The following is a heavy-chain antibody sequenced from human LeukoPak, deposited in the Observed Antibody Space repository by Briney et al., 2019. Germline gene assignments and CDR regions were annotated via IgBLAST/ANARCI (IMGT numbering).Heavy chain of an antibody. CDR1: GGSISSSSYY. CDR3: ARERYIGEYFDY. Sequence: SETLSLTCTVSGGSISSSSYYWGWIRQPPGKGLEWIGSIYYSGSTYYNPSLKSRVTISVDTSKNQFSLKLSSVTAADTAVYYCARERYIGEYFDYWGQGTLVTVSS. CDR2: IYYSGST. J-gene: IGHJ4*02. V-gene: IGHV4-39*07. D-gene: IGHD5-12*01.